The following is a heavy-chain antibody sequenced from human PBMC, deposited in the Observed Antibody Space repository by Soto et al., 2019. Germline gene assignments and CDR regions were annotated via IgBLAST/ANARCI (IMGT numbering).Heavy chain of an antibody. J-gene: IGHJ6*03. V-gene: IGHV3-11*01. CDR1: GVTFSDYY. D-gene: IGHD2-15*01. Sequence: QVQLVESGGGLVKPGGSLRLSCVASGVTFSDYYMTWIRQAPGKGLEWGSFISSSGSNTYYADSVKGRFTISRDNAKNSLYLQMHSLRAEDTAVYYCARDPRYCSGGNCYSDYFYYMDVWGKGTTVTVSS. CDR3: ARDPRYCSGGNCYSDYFYYMDV. CDR2: ISSSGSNT.